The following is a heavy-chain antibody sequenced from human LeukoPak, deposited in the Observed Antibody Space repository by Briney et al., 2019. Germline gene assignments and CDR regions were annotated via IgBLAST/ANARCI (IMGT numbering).Heavy chain of an antibody. J-gene: IGHJ6*03. Sequence: ASVKVSCKASGYTFTGYYMHWVRQAPGQGLEWMGWIKPNSGDTDYAQKFQGRVTMTRDTSISTVYMELSSLRSDDTAVYYCARADSVPAGDYHYCYMDVWGKGTTVTVSS. CDR3: ARADSVPAGDYHYCYMDV. CDR2: IKPNSGDT. CDR1: GYTFTGYY. D-gene: IGHD2-2*01. V-gene: IGHV1-2*02.